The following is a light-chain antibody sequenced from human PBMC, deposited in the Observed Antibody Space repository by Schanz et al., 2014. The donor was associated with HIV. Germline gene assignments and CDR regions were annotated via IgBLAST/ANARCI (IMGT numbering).Light chain of an antibody. CDR2: ETS. CDR3: YSYVGTTAVV. V-gene: IGLV2-23*01. Sequence: QSVLTQPASVSGSPGQSIAISCTGTNSDVGSFNLVSWYQQHPGKAPKLMIYETSERPSGVSDRFSGSKSGSTASLTISGLQAEDEADYYCYSYVGTTAVVFGGGTKLTVL. J-gene: IGLJ2*01. CDR1: NSDVGSFNL.